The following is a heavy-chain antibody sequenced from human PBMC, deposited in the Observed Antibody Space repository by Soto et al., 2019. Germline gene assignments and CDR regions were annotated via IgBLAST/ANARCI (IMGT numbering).Heavy chain of an antibody. J-gene: IGHJ4*02. CDR3: AGHDYGDYYFDY. V-gene: IGHV3-66*04. CDR1: GFTVSSNY. D-gene: IGHD4-17*01. CDR2: IYSGGST. Sequence: GGSLRLSCAASGFTVSSNYMSWVRQAPGKGLEWVSVIYSGGSTYYADSVKGRFTISRDNSKNTMYLQMNSLRAEVTAVYYCAGHDYGDYYFDYWGQGTLVTVSS.